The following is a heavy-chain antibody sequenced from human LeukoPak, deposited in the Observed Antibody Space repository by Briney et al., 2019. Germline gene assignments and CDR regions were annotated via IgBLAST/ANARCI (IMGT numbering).Heavy chain of an antibody. CDR1: GGSISSYY. J-gene: IGHJ3*02. CDR2: IYTSGST. V-gene: IGHV4-4*07. D-gene: IGHD3-3*01. CDR3: ARDNDFWSGYRYAFDI. Sequence: SETLSLTCTVSGGSISSYYWSWLRQPAGKGLEWIGRIYTSGSTNYNPSLKSRVTMSVDTSKNQFSLKLSSVTAADTAVYYCARDNDFWSGYRYAFDIWGQGTMVTVSS.